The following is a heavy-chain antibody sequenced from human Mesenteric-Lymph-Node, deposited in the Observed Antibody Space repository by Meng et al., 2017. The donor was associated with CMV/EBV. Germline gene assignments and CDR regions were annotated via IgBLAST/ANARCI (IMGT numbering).Heavy chain of an antibody. V-gene: IGHV1-8*01. CDR1: GYTFNSYD. J-gene: IGHJ5*02. Sequence: KASGYTFNSYDINWVRQATGQGLEWMGWMNPNSGNTGYAQKFQGRVTMTRNTSISTAYMELSSLRSEDTAVYYCARGRTTGRTSWFDPWGQGTLVTVSS. CDR2: MNPNSGNT. CDR3: ARGRTTGRTSWFDP. D-gene: IGHD1-1*01.